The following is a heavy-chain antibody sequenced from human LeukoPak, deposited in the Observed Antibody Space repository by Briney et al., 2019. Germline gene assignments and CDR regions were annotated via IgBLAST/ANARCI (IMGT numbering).Heavy chain of an antibody. J-gene: IGHJ5*02. V-gene: IGHV1-3*01. CDR2: INAGNGNT. D-gene: IGHD3-10*01. CDR1: GYTFTSYA. Sequence: GASVKVSCKVSGYTFTSYAMHWVRQAPGQRLEWMGWINAGNGNTKYSQKFQGRVTITRDTSASTAYMELSSLRSEDTAVYYCARERGITMVRGATRNWFDPWGQGTLVTVSS. CDR3: ARERGITMVRGATRNWFDP.